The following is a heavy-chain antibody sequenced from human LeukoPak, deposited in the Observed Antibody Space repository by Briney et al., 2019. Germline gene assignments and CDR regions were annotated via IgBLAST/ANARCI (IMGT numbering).Heavy chain of an antibody. D-gene: IGHD4-11*01. CDR2: ISSSSSYI. V-gene: IGHV3-21*01. J-gene: IGHJ6*03. CDR1: GFTFSSYS. Sequence: GGSLRLSCAASGFTFSSYSMNWVRQAPGKGLEWVSSISSSSSYIYYADSVKGRFTISRDNAKNSLYLQMNSLRAEDTAVYYCARVPTVTTMDYYYYMDVWGKGTTVTVSS. CDR3: ARVPTVTTMDYYYYMDV.